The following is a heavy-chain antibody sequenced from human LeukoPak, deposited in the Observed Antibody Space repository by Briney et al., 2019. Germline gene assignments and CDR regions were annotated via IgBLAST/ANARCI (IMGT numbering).Heavy chain of an antibody. Sequence: PSETLSLTCTVSGGSISGYYWSWIRQPAGKGLEWIGRMSTSGNSNYIPSLVRRVTMSVDTSKNQFSLNLSSVTAADTAVYYCARESGSMRWFDPWGQGTLVTVSS. J-gene: IGHJ5*02. CDR3: ARESGSMRWFDP. CDR2: MSTSGNS. D-gene: IGHD6-25*01. CDR1: GGSISGYY. V-gene: IGHV4-4*07.